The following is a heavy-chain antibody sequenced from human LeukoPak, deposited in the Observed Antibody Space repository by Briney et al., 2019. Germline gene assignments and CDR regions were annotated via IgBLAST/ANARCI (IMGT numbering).Heavy chain of an antibody. Sequence: SETLSLTCAVYGGSFSGYYWSWIRQPPGKGLEWIGEINHSGSTNYNPSLKSRVTISVDTSKNQFSLKLSSVTAAGTAVYYCARGRYYDSSGYYMWYYYYGMDVWGQGTTVTVSS. D-gene: IGHD3-22*01. CDR1: GGSFSGYY. J-gene: IGHJ6*02. CDR3: ARGRYYDSSGYYMWYYYYGMDV. CDR2: INHSGST. V-gene: IGHV4-34*01.